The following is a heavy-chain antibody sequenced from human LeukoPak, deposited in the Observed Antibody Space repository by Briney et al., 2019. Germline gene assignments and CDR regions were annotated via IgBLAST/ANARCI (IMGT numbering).Heavy chain of an antibody. CDR2: ITANNGNT. V-gene: IGHV1-18*01. CDR1: GYTFTSYG. CDR3: ARDTMVRGVIIPHFDY. J-gene: IGHJ4*02. D-gene: IGHD3-10*01. Sequence: ASVKVSCKASGYTFTSYGISWVRQAPGQGLEWMGGITANNGNTNYAQKFQGRVTMTTDTSTSTAYMELRSLRSDDTAVYYCARDTMVRGVIIPHFDYWGQGTLVTVSS.